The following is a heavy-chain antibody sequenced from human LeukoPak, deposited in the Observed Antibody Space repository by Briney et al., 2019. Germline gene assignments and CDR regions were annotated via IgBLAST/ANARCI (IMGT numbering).Heavy chain of an antibody. CDR2: IDFTSRYI. V-gene: IGHV3-21*01. CDR1: GFTFSSYS. D-gene: IGHD6-19*01. Sequence: PGGSLRLSCAASGFTFSSYSMNWVRQAPGKGLEWVSSIDFTSRYIYNADSVKGRFTTSRDNAKNSLDLQMNSLKVEDTAVYYCARGGPLDSSGVPGGYNWFDPWGQGTLVTVSS. CDR3: ARGGPLDSSGVPGGYNWFDP. J-gene: IGHJ5*02.